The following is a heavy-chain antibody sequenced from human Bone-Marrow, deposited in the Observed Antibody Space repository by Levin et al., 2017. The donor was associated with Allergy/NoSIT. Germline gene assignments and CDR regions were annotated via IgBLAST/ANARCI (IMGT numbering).Heavy chain of an antibody. V-gene: IGHV4-61*02. D-gene: IGHD2-21*01. J-gene: IGHJ4*02. CDR3: ARDSVWVVATH. CDR2: VYTTGTA. CDR1: GVSVSGGRYY. Sequence: SQTLSLTCTVSGVSVSGGRYYWHWYRQPAGKGLEWLGRVYTTGTANYNPSLKGRVTISIDSSKNEFSLRLSSVTAADTTMYYCARDSVWVVATHWGQGTLVTVSS.